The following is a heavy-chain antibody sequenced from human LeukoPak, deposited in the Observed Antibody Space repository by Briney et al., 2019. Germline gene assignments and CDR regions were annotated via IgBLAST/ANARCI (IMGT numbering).Heavy chain of an antibody. CDR1: GFTFSSYA. D-gene: IGHD2-15*01. Sequence: GGSLRLSCTASGFTFSSYAMSWVRQAPGKGLEWVSAISGSGGSTNYADSVKGRFTISRDNSKNTLYLQMNSLKTEDTAVYYCTAPGSGRIYWGQGTLVTVSS. CDR3: TAPGSGRIY. CDR2: ISGSGGST. J-gene: IGHJ4*02. V-gene: IGHV3-23*01.